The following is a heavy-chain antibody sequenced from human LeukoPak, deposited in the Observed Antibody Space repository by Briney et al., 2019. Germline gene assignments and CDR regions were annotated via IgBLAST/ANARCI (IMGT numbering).Heavy chain of an antibody. Sequence: PSETLSLTCTVSGGSISSYYWSWIRQPAGKGLEWIGRIHTSGSTNYNPSLKSRVTISVDTSKNQFSLKLSSVTAADTAVYYCARHPGMVRGNYGMDVWGQGTTVTVSS. V-gene: IGHV4-4*07. CDR1: GGSISSYY. CDR2: IHTSGST. D-gene: IGHD3-10*01. J-gene: IGHJ6*02. CDR3: ARHPGMVRGNYGMDV.